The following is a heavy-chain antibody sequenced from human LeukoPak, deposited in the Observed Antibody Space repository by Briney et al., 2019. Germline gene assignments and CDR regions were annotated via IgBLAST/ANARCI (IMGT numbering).Heavy chain of an antibody. J-gene: IGHJ6*02. V-gene: IGHV3-23*03. CDR3: AREMGATRGYYYYGMDV. D-gene: IGHD1-26*01. CDR2: IYSCGST. CDR1: GFTFSSYS. Sequence: GGSLRLSCAASGFTFSSYSMSWVRQAPGKGLEWVSVIYSCGSTYYADSVKGRFTISRDNSKNTLYLQMNSLRAEDTAVYYCAREMGATRGYYYYGMDVWGQGTTVTVSS.